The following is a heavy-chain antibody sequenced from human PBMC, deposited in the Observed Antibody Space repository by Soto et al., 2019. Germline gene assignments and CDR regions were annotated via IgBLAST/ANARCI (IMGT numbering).Heavy chain of an antibody. D-gene: IGHD2-8*01. J-gene: IGHJ4*02. CDR2: IYWDDDI. V-gene: IGHV2-5*02. CDR1: GVSLTSTGVG. CDR3: AHRRGGTPNV. Sequence: SGPTLVNPTQTLTLTCTLSGVSLTSTGVGVDWIRQPPGKALEWLALIYWDDDIRYSPSLKNRLTITKDISKNQVVLTLTNMDPVDTATYYCAHRRGGTPNVWGQGSLVTVSS.